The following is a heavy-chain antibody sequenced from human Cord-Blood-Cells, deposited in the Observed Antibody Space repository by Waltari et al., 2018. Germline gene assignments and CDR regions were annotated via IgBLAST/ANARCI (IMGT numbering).Heavy chain of an antibody. Sequence: EVQLVESGGGLVQPGRSLRLSCAASGFTFDDYAMHWVRQAPGKGLEWVSGISWNSGSIGYADSVKGRFTISRDNAKNSLYLQMNSLRAEDTALYYCAKGRGVIRYYYGMDVWGQGTTVTVSS. CDR3: AKGRGVIRYYYGMDV. J-gene: IGHJ6*02. V-gene: IGHV3-9*01. CDR2: ISWNSGSI. D-gene: IGHD3-10*01. CDR1: GFTFDDYA.